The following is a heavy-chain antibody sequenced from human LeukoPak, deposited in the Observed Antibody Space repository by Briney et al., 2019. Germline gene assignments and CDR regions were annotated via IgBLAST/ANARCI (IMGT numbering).Heavy chain of an antibody. Sequence: PGASLRLSCAASGFTFSSYAMSWVRQAPGKGLEWVSAISGSGGSTYYADSVKGRFTISRDNSKNTLYLQMNSLRAEDTAVYYCAKTSRVVVTAPFDYWGQGTLVTVSS. V-gene: IGHV3-23*01. J-gene: IGHJ4*02. CDR1: GFTFSSYA. CDR3: AKTSRVVVTAPFDY. CDR2: ISGSGGST. D-gene: IGHD2-21*02.